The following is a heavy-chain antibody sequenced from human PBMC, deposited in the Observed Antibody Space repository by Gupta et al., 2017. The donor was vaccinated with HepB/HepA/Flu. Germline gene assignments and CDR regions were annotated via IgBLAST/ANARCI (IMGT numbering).Heavy chain of an antibody. Sequence: QVQLVQSGAEVKKPGASVKVPCKASGYTFTGSYMLWVRQAPGQGLEWMGWINPNSGGTNYAQKFQGRVNMTRDTSISTAYMELSRLRSDETAVYYCARGTGWGYCSSTSCYTLDYWGQGTLVTVSS. CDR2: INPNSGGT. D-gene: IGHD2-2*02. V-gene: IGHV1-2*02. J-gene: IGHJ4*02. CDR1: GYTFTGSY. CDR3: ARGTGWGYCSSTSCYTLDY.